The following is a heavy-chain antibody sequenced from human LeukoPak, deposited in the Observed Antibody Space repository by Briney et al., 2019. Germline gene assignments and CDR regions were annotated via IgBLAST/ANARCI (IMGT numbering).Heavy chain of an antibody. CDR2: INPTSGGT. V-gene: IGHV1-2*02. D-gene: IGHD1/OR15-1a*01. CDR1: GYTFTDYL. J-gene: IGHJ3*01. CDR3: AREFRTTTWSYDAFDL. Sequence: ASVKVSCKAFGYTFTDYLIHWVRQAPGQGLEWVGWINPTSGGTDCAPKFKDRVRMTRDTSNTTSYMEMGRLTSDDTAVYYCAREFRTTTWSYDAFDLWGQGTMVTVSS.